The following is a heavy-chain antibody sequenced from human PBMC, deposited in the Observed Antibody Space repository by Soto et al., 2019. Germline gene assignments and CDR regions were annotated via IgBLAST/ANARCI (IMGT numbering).Heavy chain of an antibody. CDR1: GGSISSGDHY. Sequence: SETLSLTCTVSGGSISSGDHYWSWIRQPTGKGLEWIGYIYYSGGTYYNPSLKSRVTISVDTSKNQFSLKLSSVTAADTAVYYCARDYTVTTNYYYYGMDVWGQGTTVTVSS. J-gene: IGHJ6*02. D-gene: IGHD4-17*01. V-gene: IGHV4-30-4*01. CDR2: IYYSGGT. CDR3: ARDYTVTTNYYYYGMDV.